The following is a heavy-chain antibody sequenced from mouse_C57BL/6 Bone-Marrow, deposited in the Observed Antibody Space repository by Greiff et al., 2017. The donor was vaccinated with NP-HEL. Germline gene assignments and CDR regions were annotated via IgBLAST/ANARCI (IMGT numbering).Heavy chain of an antibody. J-gene: IGHJ2*01. D-gene: IGHD1-1*01. CDR3: AFITTVVEAY. Sequence: QVQLKESGAELAKPGASVKLSCKASGYTFTSYWMHWVKQRPGQGLEWIGYINPSSGYTKYNQKFKDKATLTADKSSSTAYMQLSSLTYEDAAVYYCAFITTVVEAYWGQGTTLTVSS. V-gene: IGHV1-7*01. CDR2: INPSSGYT. CDR1: GYTFTSYW.